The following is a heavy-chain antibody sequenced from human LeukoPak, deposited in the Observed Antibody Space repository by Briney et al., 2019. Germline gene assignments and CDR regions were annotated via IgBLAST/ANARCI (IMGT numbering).Heavy chain of an antibody. J-gene: IGHJ4*02. CDR2: IYSDNT. V-gene: IGHV3-53*01. CDR1: GFTVGSNS. D-gene: IGHD4/OR15-4a*01. Sequence: PGGSLRLSCTVSGFTVGSNSMSWVRQAPGKGLEWVSFIYSDNTHYSDSVKGRFTISRDNSKNTLYLQMNSLRAEDTAVHYCARRAGAYSHPYDYWGQGTLVTVSS. CDR3: ARRAGAYSHPYDY.